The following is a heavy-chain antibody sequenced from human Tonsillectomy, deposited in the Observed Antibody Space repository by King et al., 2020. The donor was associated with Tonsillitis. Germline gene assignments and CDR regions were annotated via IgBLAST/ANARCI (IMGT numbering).Heavy chain of an antibody. D-gene: IGHD1-26*01. J-gene: IGHJ4*02. CDR1: GFTFSTYW. V-gene: IGHV3-74*01. CDR2: INTDGSST. CDR3: ARTLSWGLLNL. Sequence: VQLVESGGGLVQPGGSLRLSCAASGFTFSTYWMHWVRQAPGKGLVWVSRINTDGSSTNYADSVKGRFTISRDNAKNTLYLQLNRLRADDTAVYYCARTLSWGLLNLGGQGTLVSVSS.